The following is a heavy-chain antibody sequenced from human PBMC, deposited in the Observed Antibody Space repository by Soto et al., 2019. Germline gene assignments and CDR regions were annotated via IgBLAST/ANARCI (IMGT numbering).Heavy chain of an antibody. CDR3: AVIVVADIPN. CDR1: GGPFSSYA. Sequence: GASVKVSCKASGGPFSSYAINWVRQAPGQGLEWMGGIIPIFGTAKYAQKFQGRVTITADESTTTAYMVLSSLRSEDTAVYYCAVIVVADIPNWGQGTLVTVSS. J-gene: IGHJ4*02. CDR2: IIPIFGTA. D-gene: IGHD3-22*01. V-gene: IGHV1-69*13.